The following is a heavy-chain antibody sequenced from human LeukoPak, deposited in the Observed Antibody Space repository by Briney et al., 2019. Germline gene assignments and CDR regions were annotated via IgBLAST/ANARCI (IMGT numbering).Heavy chain of an antibody. CDR2: MTPHSGKT. CDR3: ARDGLTGDSGSWFDP. V-gene: IGHV1-8*01. CDR1: GYTFDSYD. Sequence: ASVKVSCKASGYTFDSYDINWVRQATGQGLEWMGWMTPHSGKTGSAQKFQGRVTITRNISISTAYLELSSLRSEDTAVYYCARDGLTGDSGSWFDPWGQGTLVTVSS. J-gene: IGHJ5*02. D-gene: IGHD7-27*01.